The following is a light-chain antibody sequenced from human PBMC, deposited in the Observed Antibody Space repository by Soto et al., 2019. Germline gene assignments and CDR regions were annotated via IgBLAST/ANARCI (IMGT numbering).Light chain of an antibody. CDR3: HQYHDFQYT. CDR1: QSIGSG. V-gene: IGKV1-5*03. CDR2: KAT. Sequence: DFQMTQSPSTLSASVGDGVTITCRASQSIGSGLAWYQQQPGKAPKLLIYKATNLQRGVSSRFSGSGSGTDFSLTIRSLQPADSATYYCHQYHDFQYTFGQGNKLAI. J-gene: IGKJ2*01.